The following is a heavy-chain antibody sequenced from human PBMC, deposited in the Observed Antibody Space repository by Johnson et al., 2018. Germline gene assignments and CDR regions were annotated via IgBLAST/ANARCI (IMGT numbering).Heavy chain of an antibody. CDR2: ISYDGSNK. CDR3: AGAAAGTSYYYYYYMDV. CDR1: GFTFSSYA. J-gene: IGHJ6*03. D-gene: IGHD6-13*01. Sequence: QVQLGQSGGGVVQPGRSLRLCCAASGFTFSSYAMHWVRQAPGKGLEWVAVISYDGSNKYYADSVKGRFTISRDNSKNTRYLQMNSLRAEDTAVYYCAGAAAGTSYYYYYYMDVWGKGTTVTVSS. V-gene: IGHV3-30*14.